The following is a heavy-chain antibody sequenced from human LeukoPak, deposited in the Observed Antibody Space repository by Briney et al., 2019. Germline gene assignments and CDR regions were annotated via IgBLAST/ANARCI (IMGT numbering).Heavy chain of an antibody. CDR2: IYSSGST. J-gene: IGHJ4*02. CDR3: ARDGPNLGLL. V-gene: IGHV4-4*07. CDR1: GGSISGYS. Sequence: PSETLSLTCTVSGGSISGYSWSWVRQPAGKGLEWIGRIYSSGSTNYNPSLKSRVTMSVDTSKNQFSLKLSSGSAADMAVYYCARDGPNLGLLGGKETLVTVSS. D-gene: IGHD7-27*01.